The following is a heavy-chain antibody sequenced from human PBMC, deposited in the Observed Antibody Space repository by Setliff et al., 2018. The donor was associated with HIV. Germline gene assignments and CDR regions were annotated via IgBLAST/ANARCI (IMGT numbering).Heavy chain of an antibody. D-gene: IGHD1-26*01. CDR2: IYWNNNK. CDR3: VRMISYSPYFDY. V-gene: IGHV2-5*01. J-gene: IGHJ4*02. Sequence: SGPTLVNPTQPLTLTCTFSGLSLSTSGVGVGWIRQSPGKALEWLAFIYWNNNKHYSTSLKSRLTVTKDTSKNRVVFTMTNMDPVDTATYYCVRMISYSPYFDYWGQGTLVTVSS. CDR1: GLSLSTSGVG.